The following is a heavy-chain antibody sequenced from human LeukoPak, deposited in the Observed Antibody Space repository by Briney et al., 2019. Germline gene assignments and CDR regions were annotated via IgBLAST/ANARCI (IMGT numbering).Heavy chain of an antibody. CDR2: IYYIGIT. CDR1: AGSISSRSFY. Sequence: PSETLSLTCTVSAGSISSRSFYWRWIRQPPGQGLVWIESIYYIGITYYHPYLKSRLTLSVATSNNQFSLKLRSVTAAATAVYYCARHTWNSTPRPWFDPWGQGTLVTVSS. D-gene: IGHD2/OR15-2a*01. CDR3: ARHTWNSTPRPWFDP. V-gene: IGHV4-39*01. J-gene: IGHJ5*02.